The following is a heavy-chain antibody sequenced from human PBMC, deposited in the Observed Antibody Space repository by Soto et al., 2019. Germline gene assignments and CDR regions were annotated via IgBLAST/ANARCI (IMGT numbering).Heavy chain of an antibody. J-gene: IGHJ4*02. CDR1: GGPISSSNW. CDR2: IYHSGST. CDR3: ARKSYYYDSSGYYWDY. D-gene: IGHD3-22*01. Sequence: SETRSLTCAVSGGPISSSNWWSWVRQPPGKGLEWIGEIYHSGSTNYNPSLKSRVTISVDKSKNQFSLKLSSVTAADTAVYYCARKSYYYDSSGYYWDYWGQGTLVTVSS. V-gene: IGHV4-4*02.